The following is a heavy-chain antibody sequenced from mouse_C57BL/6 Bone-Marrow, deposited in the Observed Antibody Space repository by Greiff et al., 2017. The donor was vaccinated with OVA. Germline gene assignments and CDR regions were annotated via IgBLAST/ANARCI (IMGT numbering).Heavy chain of an antibody. J-gene: IGHJ2*01. Sequence: EVKLMESGAELVRPGASVKLSCTASGFNIKDDYMHWVKERPEQGLEWIGWIDPENGDTEYAPKFQGKATITADTSSKTVYLQLSSLTSEDTAVYYCTTYRYWGQGTTLTVSS. CDR2: IDPENGDT. CDR1: GFNIKDDY. CDR3: TTYRY. V-gene: IGHV14-4*01.